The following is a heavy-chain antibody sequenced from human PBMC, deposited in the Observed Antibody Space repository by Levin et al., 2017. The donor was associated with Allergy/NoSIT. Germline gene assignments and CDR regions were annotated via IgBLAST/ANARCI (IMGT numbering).Heavy chain of an antibody. CDR2: ITSDGSSK. D-gene: IGHD3-10*01. CDR3: AKGGDMDV. V-gene: IGHV3-30*18. Sequence: TGGSLRLSCAASGFSFSTYGIHWVRQAPGKGLEWVALITSDGSSKFFADSVKGRFTISRDNSKNTLHLQMSSLRPDDTAVYYCAKGGDMDVWGQGTTVTVSS. J-gene: IGHJ6*02. CDR1: GFSFSTYG.